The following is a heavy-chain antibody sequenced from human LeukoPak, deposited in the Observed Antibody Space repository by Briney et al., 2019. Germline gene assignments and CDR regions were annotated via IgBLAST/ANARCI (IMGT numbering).Heavy chain of an antibody. CDR2: ISAYNGNT. V-gene: IGHV1-18*01. J-gene: IGHJ5*02. Sequence: ASVKVSCKASGYTLTSYGISWVRQAPGHGLECVGWISAYNGNTNYAQKLQGRVTMTTDTSTSTACMELRSLRSDDTAVYCCAATPGCSGGSCYLVWFDPWGQGTLVTVSS. D-gene: IGHD2-15*01. CDR3: AATPGCSGGSCYLVWFDP. CDR1: GYTLTSYG.